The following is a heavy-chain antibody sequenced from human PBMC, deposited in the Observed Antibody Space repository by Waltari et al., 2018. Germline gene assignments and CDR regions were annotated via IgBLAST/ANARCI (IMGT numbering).Heavy chain of an antibody. D-gene: IGHD4-4*01. CDR3: ARRRYDYSLDY. CDR2: IYHRGST. V-gene: IGHV4-38-2*02. CDR1: GYSISSGYY. J-gene: IGHJ4*02. Sequence: QVQLQESGPGLVKPSETLSITCTVSGYSISSGYYWGWIRQPPGKGLEWIGSIYHRGSTYYNPSLKSRVTISVDTSKNQFSLKLSSVTAADTAVYYCARRRYDYSLDYWGQGTLVTVSS.